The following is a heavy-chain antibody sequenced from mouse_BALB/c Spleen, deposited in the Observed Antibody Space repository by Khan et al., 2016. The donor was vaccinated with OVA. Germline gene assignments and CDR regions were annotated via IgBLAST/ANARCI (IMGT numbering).Heavy chain of an antibody. V-gene: IGHV1S136*01. CDR1: GYTFTSSV. CDR2: IYPFNDGT. D-gene: IGHD2-12*01. J-gene: IGHJ2*01. CDR3: TIISCYDVYFDP. Sequence: VQLQQSGPELVKPGASVKMSCTASGYTFTSSVIHWVRQKPGQGLDWIGYIYPFNDGTKYNEKFEGKATLTSDKSSSTAYMELSSLTSEDSAVSYCTIISCYDVYFDPRGQSTTLTVSS.